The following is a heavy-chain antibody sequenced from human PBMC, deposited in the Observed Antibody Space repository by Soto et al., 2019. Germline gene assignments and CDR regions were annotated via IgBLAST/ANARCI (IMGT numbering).Heavy chain of an antibody. V-gene: IGHV1-69*01. CDR2: IIPIFGTA. Sequence: QVQLVQSGAEVKKPGSSVKVSCKASGGTFSSYAISWVRQAPGQGLEWMGGIIPIFGTANYAQKFQGRVTITADESTSAAYMELSSLRSEDRAVYYCARDIRITMVRGVIAYNWFDPRGQGTLVTVSS. J-gene: IGHJ5*02. D-gene: IGHD3-10*01. CDR1: GGTFSSYA. CDR3: ARDIRITMVRGVIAYNWFDP.